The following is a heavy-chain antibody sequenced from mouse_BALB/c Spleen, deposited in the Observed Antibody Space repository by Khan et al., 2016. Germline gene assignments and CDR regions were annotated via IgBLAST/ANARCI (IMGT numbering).Heavy chain of an antibody. CDR2: ISYSGST. CDR3: ARSVGYRVVAY. CDR1: GSSITSDYA. V-gene: IGHV3-2*02. D-gene: IGHD2-2*01. J-gene: IGHJ3*01. Sequence: EVQLQESGPGLVKPSQSLSLSCPVTGSSITSDYAWNWIQPFPGNKLGWGGYISYSGSTNYNPSLKSRVSLTRDTSKNPVFLQLNSVTTEDTATSYGARSVGYRVVAYWGQGTLVTVSA.